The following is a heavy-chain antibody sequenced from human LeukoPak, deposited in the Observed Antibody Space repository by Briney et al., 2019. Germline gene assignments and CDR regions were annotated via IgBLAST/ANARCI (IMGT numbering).Heavy chain of an antibody. CDR1: GYTFTSYD. CDR3: AREYYYDSSGRGYWFDP. Sequence: ASVKVSCKASGYTFTSYDINWVRQATGQGLEWMGWMNPNSGNTGYAQKFQGRVTMTRNTSISTAYMELSSLRSEDTAVYYCAREYYYDSSGRGYWFDPWGQGALVTVSS. J-gene: IGHJ5*02. D-gene: IGHD3-22*01. V-gene: IGHV1-8*01. CDR2: MNPNSGNT.